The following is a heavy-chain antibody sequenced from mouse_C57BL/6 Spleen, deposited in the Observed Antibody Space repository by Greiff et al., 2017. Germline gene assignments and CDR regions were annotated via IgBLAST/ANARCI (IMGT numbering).Heavy chain of an antibody. CDR3: ARERIGYDGYLDY. D-gene: IGHD2-3*01. CDR1: GYTFTSYW. J-gene: IGHJ2*01. V-gene: IGHV1-64*01. CDR2: IHPNSGST. Sequence: QVQLQQPGAELVKPGASVKLSCKASGYTFTSYWMHWVKQRPGQGLEWIGMIHPNSGSTNYNEKFKSKATLTVDKSSSTAYMQLSSLTSEDSAVYYCARERIGYDGYLDYWGQGTTLTVSA.